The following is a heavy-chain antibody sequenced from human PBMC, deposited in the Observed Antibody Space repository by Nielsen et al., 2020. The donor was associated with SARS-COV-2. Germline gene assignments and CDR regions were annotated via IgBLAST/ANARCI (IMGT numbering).Heavy chain of an antibody. D-gene: IGHD2-15*01. V-gene: IGHV4-61*01. CDR2: IYYSGST. Sequence: SETLSLTCTVSGGSVSSGSYYWSWIRQPPGKGLEWIGYIYYSGSTNYNPSLKSRVTISVDTSKNQFSLKLSSVTAADTAVYYCARGIVMVVAASTVFDYWGQGTLVTVSS. J-gene: IGHJ4*02. CDR3: ARGIVMVVAASTVFDY. CDR1: GGSVSSGSYY.